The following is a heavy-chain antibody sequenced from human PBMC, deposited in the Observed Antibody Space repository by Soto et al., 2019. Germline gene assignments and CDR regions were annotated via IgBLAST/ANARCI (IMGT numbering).Heavy chain of an antibody. Sequence: QVQLVQSGAEVKKPGASVKVSCKASGYTFTSYGISWVRQAPGQGLEWMGWISAYNGNTNYAQKLQGRVTMTTDTSTSTAYKELGSLGSGGTAVYYWARDDPGDEYSSSSGPPDYWGQGTLVTGSS. V-gene: IGHV1-18*01. J-gene: IGHJ4*02. CDR2: ISAYNGNT. D-gene: IGHD6-6*01. CDR1: GYTFTSYG. CDR3: ARDDPGDEYSSSSGPPDY.